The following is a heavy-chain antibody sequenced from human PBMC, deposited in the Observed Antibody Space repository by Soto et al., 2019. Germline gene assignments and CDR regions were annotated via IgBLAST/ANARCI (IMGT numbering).Heavy chain of an antibody. CDR2: RNPNSGNT. CDR1: GYTFTSYD. D-gene: IGHD6-13*01. V-gene: IGHV1-8*01. CDR3: ARRSSTLLYYYYYYMDV. Sequence: QVQLVQSGAEVKKPGASVKVSCKASGYTFTSYDINWVRQATGQGLEWMGWRNPNSGNTGYAQKFQGRVTMTRNTSISTAYMELSSLRSEDTAVYYCARRSSTLLYYYYYYMDVWGKGTTVTVSS. J-gene: IGHJ6*03.